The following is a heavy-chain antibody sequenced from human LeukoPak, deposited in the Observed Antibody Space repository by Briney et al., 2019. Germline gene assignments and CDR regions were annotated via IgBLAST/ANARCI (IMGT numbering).Heavy chain of an antibody. CDR1: GEFVSSNTAA. J-gene: IGHJ4*02. CDR3: TRGMNRYFDY. V-gene: IGHV6-1*01. D-gene: IGHD1-14*01. CDR2: TYYRSDWYY. Sequence: SQTLSLTCAISGEFVSSNTAAWNWIRQSPSRGLEWLGRTYYRSDWYYDYAVSLKGRITINPDTSKNQFSLQLNFVTPEDTAVYYCTRGMNRYFDYWGQGTLVTVSS.